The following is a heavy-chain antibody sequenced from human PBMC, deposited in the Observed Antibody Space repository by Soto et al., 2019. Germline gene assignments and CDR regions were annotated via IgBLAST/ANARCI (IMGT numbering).Heavy chain of an antibody. Sequence: QVQLVQSGAEVKKPGSSVKVSCKASGGTFSSYAISWVRQAPGQGLEWMGGIIPIFGTANYAQKFQGRVTITADESTSTAYMELSSLRSEDTSVYYCARGEGAYCGGDCYYYYYCMDVCGQGTTVTVSS. CDR2: IIPIFGTA. D-gene: IGHD2-21*02. CDR3: ARGEGAYCGGDCYYYYYCMDV. CDR1: GGTFSSYA. V-gene: IGHV1-69*01. J-gene: IGHJ6*02.